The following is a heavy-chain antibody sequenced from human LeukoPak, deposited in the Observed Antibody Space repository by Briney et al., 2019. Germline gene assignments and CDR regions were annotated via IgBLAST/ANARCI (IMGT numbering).Heavy chain of an antibody. D-gene: IGHD1-1*01. V-gene: IGHV3-23*01. CDR3: ANYETGASWTGTDY. CDR1: GFTFNNYA. CDR2: ISSGDNT. Sequence: GGSLRLSCAASGFTFNNYAMSWVRQAPGKGLEWVSTISSGDNTHYADSVKGRFTISRDNSKNKLHLQMNSLRAEDTAVYYCANYETGASWTGTDYWGQGNLVTVSS. J-gene: IGHJ4*02.